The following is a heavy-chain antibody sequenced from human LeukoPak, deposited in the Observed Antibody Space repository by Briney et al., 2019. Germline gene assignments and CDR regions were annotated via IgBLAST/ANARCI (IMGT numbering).Heavy chain of an antibody. Sequence: SETLSLTCTVSVGSISSYYWSWIRQPAGKGLEWIGRIYTSGSTNFNTSLKSRVTMSVDTSKNQFSLKLSSVTAADTAVYYCARERISDYYDSSGYYPRIDYYYGMDVWGQGTTVTVSS. CDR1: VGSISSYY. CDR3: ARERISDYYDSSGYYPRIDYYYGMDV. CDR2: IYTSGST. J-gene: IGHJ6*02. D-gene: IGHD3-22*01. V-gene: IGHV4-4*07.